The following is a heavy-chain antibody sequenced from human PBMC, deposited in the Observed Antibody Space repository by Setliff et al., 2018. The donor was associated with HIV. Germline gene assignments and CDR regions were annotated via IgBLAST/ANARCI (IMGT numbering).Heavy chain of an antibody. CDR1: GYTFSRYG. Sequence: ASVKVSRKASGYTFSRYGISWVRQAPGQGLEWMGWISAYNGNTKFAQRFQGRVTMTTDTSTRTAYMELRTLRSDDTAVYYCARARLQGIVTAVGPRDNCLDPWGQGTQVTVSS. V-gene: IGHV1-18*01. J-gene: IGHJ5*02. CDR2: ISAYNGNT. D-gene: IGHD1-26*01. CDR3: ARARLQGIVTAVGPRDNCLDP.